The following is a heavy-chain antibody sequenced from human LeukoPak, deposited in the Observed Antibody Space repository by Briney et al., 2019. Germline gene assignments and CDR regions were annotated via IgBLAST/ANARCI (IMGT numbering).Heavy chain of an antibody. CDR1: GGSFSGYY. CDR2: INHSGST. CDR3: ARAPYYGSGSYLPLYFDY. V-gene: IGHV4-34*01. Sequence: PSETLSLTCAVYGGSFSGYYWSWIRQPPGKGLEWIGEINHSGSTNYNPSLKSRVAISVDTSKNQFSLKLSSVTAADTAVYYCARAPYYGSGSYLPLYFDYWGQGTLVTVSS. J-gene: IGHJ4*02. D-gene: IGHD3-10*01.